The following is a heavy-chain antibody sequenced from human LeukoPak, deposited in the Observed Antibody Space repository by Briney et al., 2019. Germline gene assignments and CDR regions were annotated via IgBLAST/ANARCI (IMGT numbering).Heavy chain of an antibody. CDR3: ARGRDTYMDV. CDR1: GGTFSGYY. V-gene: IGHV4-34*01. CDR2: IYHSGST. Sequence: PSETLSLTCAVYGGTFSGYYWSWIRQPPGKGLEWVGYIYHSGSTYYSPSLKSRVTMSLDRSKNQVSLRLSSVTVADTAVYYCARGRDTYMDVWGRGTTVTVSS. J-gene: IGHJ6*03.